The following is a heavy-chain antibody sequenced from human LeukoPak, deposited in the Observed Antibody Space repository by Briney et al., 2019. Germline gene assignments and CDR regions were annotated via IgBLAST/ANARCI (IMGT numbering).Heavy chain of an antibody. V-gene: IGHV1-69*02. Sequence: SVKVSCKASGGTFSSYTISWVRQAPGQGLEWMGRIIPILGIANYAQKFQGRVTITADKSTSTAYMELSSLGSEDTAVYYCASLSYYDSSGYLGEYYFDYWGQGTLVTVSS. CDR1: GGTFSSYT. J-gene: IGHJ4*02. CDR3: ASLSYYDSSGYLGEYYFDY. D-gene: IGHD3-22*01. CDR2: IIPILGIA.